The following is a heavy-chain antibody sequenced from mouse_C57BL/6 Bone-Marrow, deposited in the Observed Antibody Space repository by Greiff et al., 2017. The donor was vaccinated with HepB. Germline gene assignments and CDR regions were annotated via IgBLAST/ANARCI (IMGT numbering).Heavy chain of an antibody. Sequence: QVQLKESGPGLVQPSQSLSITCTVSGFSLTSYGVHWVRQSPGKGLEWLGVIWSGGSTDYNAAFISRLSISKDNSKSQVFFKMTSLQADDTAIYYCARNSLYGSSYNWYFDVWGTGTTVTVSS. CDR2: IWSGGST. J-gene: IGHJ1*03. CDR3: ARNSLYGSSYNWYFDV. CDR1: GFSLTSYG. V-gene: IGHV2-2*01. D-gene: IGHD1-1*01.